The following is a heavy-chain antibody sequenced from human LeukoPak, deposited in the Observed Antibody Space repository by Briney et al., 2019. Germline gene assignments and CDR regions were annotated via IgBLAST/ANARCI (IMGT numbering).Heavy chain of an antibody. D-gene: IGHD3-10*01. J-gene: IGHJ6*02. V-gene: IGHV3-21*01. CDR3: AREQLLWFGELYYYGMDV. CDR1: GFTFSSYS. CDR2: ISSSSSYI. Sequence: GGSLRLSCAASGFTFSSYSMNWVRQAPGKGLEWVSSISSSSSYIYYADPVKGRFTISRDNAKNSLYLQMNSLRAEDTAVYYCAREQLLWFGELYYYGMDVWGQGTTVTVSS.